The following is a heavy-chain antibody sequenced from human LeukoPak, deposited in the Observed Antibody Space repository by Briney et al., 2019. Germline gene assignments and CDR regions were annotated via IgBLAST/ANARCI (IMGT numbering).Heavy chain of an antibody. J-gene: IGHJ4*02. CDR3: ARSHIAIVGPFDY. D-gene: IGHD2/OR15-2a*01. Sequence: SETLSLTCTVSAGSINSDTYYWGWIRQPPGKGLEWIGSIYYTGNTYYNASLNSRVTISVDTSKNQFSLKLSSVTAADTAAYYCARSHIAIVGPFDYWGQGPLVTVSS. CDR1: AGSINSDTYY. CDR2: IYYTGNT. V-gene: IGHV4-39*01.